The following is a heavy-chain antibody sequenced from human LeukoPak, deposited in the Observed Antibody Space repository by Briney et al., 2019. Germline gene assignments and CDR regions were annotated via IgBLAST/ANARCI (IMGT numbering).Heavy chain of an antibody. CDR2: ISSSGSTI. Sequence: PGGSLRLSCAASGFTFSSYEMNWVRQAPGKGLEWISYISSSGSTIYYADSVKGRFTISRDNAKNSLYLQMNSLRAEDTAVYYCARENSREYYDSSGAYYSHWGQGTLVTVSS. V-gene: IGHV3-48*03. CDR1: GFTFSSYE. CDR3: ARENSREYYDSSGAYYSH. D-gene: IGHD3-22*01. J-gene: IGHJ4*02.